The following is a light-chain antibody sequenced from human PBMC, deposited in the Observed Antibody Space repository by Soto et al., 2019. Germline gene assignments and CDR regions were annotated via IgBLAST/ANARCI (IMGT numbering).Light chain of an antibody. CDR1: SSNIGSNT. J-gene: IGLJ3*02. V-gene: IGLV1-44*01. CDR3: SAWDDSLNGWV. CDR2: NND. Sequence: QSVLTQPPSASGTPGQRVAISCSGRSSNIGSNTVHWYQQLPGTAPKVLIYNNDRRPSGVPDRFSGSKSGTSASLAISGLQSEDEADYYCSAWDDSLNGWVFGGGTKLTVL.